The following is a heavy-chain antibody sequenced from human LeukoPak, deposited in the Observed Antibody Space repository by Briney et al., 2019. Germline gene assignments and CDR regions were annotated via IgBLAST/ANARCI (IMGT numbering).Heavy chain of an antibody. CDR2: INPNSGGA. CDR1: GYTFTNYY. CDR3: ARVVIRRHYESSGYYYDDP. D-gene: IGHD3-22*01. J-gene: IGHJ5*02. V-gene: IGHV1-2*02. Sequence: VASVKVSCKASGYTFTNYYLHWVRRAPGQGLEWMGWINPNSGGANYAQKFQGRVTMTRDTSISTAYMELSRLTSDDTALYYCARVVIRRHYESSGYYYDDPWGQGTLVTVSS.